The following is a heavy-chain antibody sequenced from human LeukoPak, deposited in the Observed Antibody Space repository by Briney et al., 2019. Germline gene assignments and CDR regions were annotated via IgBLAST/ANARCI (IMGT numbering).Heavy chain of an antibody. J-gene: IGHJ6*03. CDR2: IGTASDT. CDR3: ARGPPRGKYYYMDV. Sequence: GGSLRLSCAASGFTFSSFDMHWVRQPTGQGLEWDSTIGTASDTYYPGSVEGRFTLSRDNAKNSSYLQMNSLTAGDTAVYYCARGPPRGKYYYMDVWGKGTTITVSS. D-gene: IGHD1-1*01. CDR1: GFTFSSFD. V-gene: IGHV3-13*01.